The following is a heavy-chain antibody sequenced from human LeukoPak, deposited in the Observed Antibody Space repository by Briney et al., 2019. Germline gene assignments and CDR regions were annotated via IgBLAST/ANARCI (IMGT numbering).Heavy chain of an antibody. CDR1: GYSFTSYW. Sequence: KRGESLKISCKGSGYSFTSYWIGWVRQMPGKGLEWMGIIYPGDSDTRYSPSFQGQVTISADKSISTAYLQWSSLKASDTAMYYCASAGRGSGRSGSSTQRKFDYYGMDVWGQGTTVTVSS. CDR2: IYPGDSDT. D-gene: IGHD2-15*01. J-gene: IGHJ6*02. CDR3: ASAGRGSGRSGSSTQRKFDYYGMDV. V-gene: IGHV5-51*01.